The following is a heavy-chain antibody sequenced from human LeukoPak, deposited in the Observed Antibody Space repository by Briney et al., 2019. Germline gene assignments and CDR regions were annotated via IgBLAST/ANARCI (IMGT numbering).Heavy chain of an antibody. D-gene: IGHD3-22*01. J-gene: IGHJ4*02. CDR3: ARDQYYYDSSGYLFDY. CDR2: IYTSGST. Sequence: PSETLSLTCTVSGGSINSGTYYWSWIRQPAGKGLEWIGRIYTSGSTNYNPSLKSRVTMSVDTSKNQFSLKLSSVTAADTAVYYCARDQYYYDSSGYLFDYWGQGTLVTVSS. V-gene: IGHV4-61*02. CDR1: GGSINSGTYY.